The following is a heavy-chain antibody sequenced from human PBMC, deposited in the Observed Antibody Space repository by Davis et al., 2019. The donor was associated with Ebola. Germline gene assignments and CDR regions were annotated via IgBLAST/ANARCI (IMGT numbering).Heavy chain of an antibody. CDR2: ISTTTGTP. D-gene: IGHD1-14*01. CDR1: GYTFTGYY. Sequence: AASVKVSCKASGYTFTGYYMHWVRQAPGQGLEWMGWISTTTGTPTYAQGFTGRFVFSLDTSVSTAYLQISGLKAEDTAVYYCARAGELDYWGQGTLVTVSS. CDR3: ARAGELDY. J-gene: IGHJ4*02. V-gene: IGHV7-4-1*02.